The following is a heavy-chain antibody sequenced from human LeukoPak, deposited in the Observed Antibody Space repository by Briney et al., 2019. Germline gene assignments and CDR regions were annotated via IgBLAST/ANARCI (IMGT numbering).Heavy chain of an antibody. V-gene: IGHV1-69*06. CDR2: IIPIFGTA. J-gene: IGHJ3*02. CDR3: ARDDYGGRDAFDI. CDR1: GGTFSSYA. D-gene: IGHD4-23*01. Sequence: GASVKVSCRASGGTFSSYAISWVRQAPGQGLEWWGGIIPIFGTANYAQKFQGRVTITADKSTSTAYMELSSLRSEDTAVYYCARDDYGGRDAFDIWGQGTMVTVSS.